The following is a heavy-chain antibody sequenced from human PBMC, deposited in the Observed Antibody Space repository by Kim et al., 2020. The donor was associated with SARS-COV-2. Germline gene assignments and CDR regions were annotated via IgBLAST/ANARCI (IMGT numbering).Heavy chain of an antibody. CDR3: AREESDFRD. D-gene: IGHD3-3*01. Sequence: SVKVSCKASGGTFSSYAISWVRRAPGQGLEWMGRIIPILDIANYAQKFQGRVTITADKSTSTAYMELSSLRSEDTAVYYCAREESDFRDWGQGTLVTVSS. V-gene: IGHV1-69*04. CDR1: GGTFSSYA. CDR2: IIPILDIA. J-gene: IGHJ1*01.